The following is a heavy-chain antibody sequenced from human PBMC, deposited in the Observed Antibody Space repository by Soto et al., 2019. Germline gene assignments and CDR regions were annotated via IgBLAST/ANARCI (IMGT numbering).Heavy chain of an antibody. CDR2: ILYSGTT. Sequence: KTSETLSLTCTVSGGSISVFYWSWIRQSPGKGLEWIGYILYSGTTNYSPSLRSRVTMSLDTSKNQFSLQLNSVTAADAAVYYCARGGSSTDHWGQGTLVTVSS. D-gene: IGHD6-6*01. CDR3: ARGGSSTDH. J-gene: IGHJ4*02. CDR1: GGSISVFY. V-gene: IGHV4-59*01.